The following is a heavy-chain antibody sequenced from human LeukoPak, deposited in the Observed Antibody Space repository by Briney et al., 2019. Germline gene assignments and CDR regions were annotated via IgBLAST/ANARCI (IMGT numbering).Heavy chain of an antibody. J-gene: IGHJ4*02. CDR3: ARASGCTANSCHPDY. Sequence: PSETLSLTCTVSGGSIRSGIYYWTWIRQHPGEGLEWIGYIFYGGTTYYNPSPKSRVTISVDTSKNQFSLNLSSVTAADTAVYYCARASGCTANSCHPDYWGQGTLVTVSS. D-gene: IGHD2-8*02. CDR2: IFYGGTT. V-gene: IGHV4-31*03. CDR1: GGSIRSGIYY.